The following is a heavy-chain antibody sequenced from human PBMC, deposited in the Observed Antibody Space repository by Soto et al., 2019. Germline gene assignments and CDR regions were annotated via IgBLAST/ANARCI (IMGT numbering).Heavy chain of an antibody. J-gene: IGHJ4*02. V-gene: IGHV4-59*12. D-gene: IGHD2-2*01. CDR3: ARVRTEYAGLDY. Sequence: SETLSLTCTVSGDSISNYYWSWIRQAPGKGLEWIGFIYHSGNTNYNPSLESRVAISLDTSKNQFSLRLTSVTAADTAVYFCARVRTEYAGLDYWGQGTLVTVSS. CDR2: IYHSGNT. CDR1: GDSISNYY.